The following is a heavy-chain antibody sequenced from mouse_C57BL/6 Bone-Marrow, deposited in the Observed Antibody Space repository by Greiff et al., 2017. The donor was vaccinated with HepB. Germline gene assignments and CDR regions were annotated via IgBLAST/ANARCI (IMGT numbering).Heavy chain of an antibody. J-gene: IGHJ2*01. Sequence: VQLKESGPGLVKPSQSLSLTCSVPGYSITSGYYWNWIRQFPGNKLEWLGYISYDGSNNYNPSLKHRISITRDTSKNQFFLKLNSVTTEDTDTYYCARDRDDYGSYYFDYWGQGTTLTVAS. CDR3: ARDRDDYGSYYFDY. V-gene: IGHV3-6*01. CDR2: ISYDGSN. D-gene: IGHD1-1*01. CDR1: GYSITSGYY.